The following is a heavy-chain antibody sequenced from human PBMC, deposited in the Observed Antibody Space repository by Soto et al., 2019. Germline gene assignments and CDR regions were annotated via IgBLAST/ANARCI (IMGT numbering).Heavy chain of an antibody. J-gene: IGHJ6*02. CDR2: IFYTGST. CDR3: ARDLWGYCGTDCYPLDV. CDR1: GGSISSSY. D-gene: IGHD2-21*02. Sequence: PSETLSLTCIVSGGSISSSYWSWVRQPPGKGPEWIGYIFYTGSTVYNPSFKSRVTISVDTSKNQFSLKLNSVTTADTAVYYCARDLWGYCGTDCYPLDVWGQGTTVTV. V-gene: IGHV4-59*01.